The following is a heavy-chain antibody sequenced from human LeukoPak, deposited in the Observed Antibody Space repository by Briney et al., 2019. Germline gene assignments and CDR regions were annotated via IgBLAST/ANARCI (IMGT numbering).Heavy chain of an antibody. CDR3: ARGIDFDY. J-gene: IGHJ4*02. V-gene: IGHV3-53*01. D-gene: IGHD2/OR15-2a*01. CDR2: IYSGGST. Sequence: GGSLRLSCAAPGFTVSSNYMSWVRQAPGKGLEWVSVIYSGGSTYYADSVEGRFTISRDNSKNTLYLQMNSLRAEDTAVYYCARGIDFDYWGQGTLVTVSS. CDR1: GFTVSSNY.